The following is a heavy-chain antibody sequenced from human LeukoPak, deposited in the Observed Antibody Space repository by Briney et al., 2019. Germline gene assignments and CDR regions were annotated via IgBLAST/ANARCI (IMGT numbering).Heavy chain of an antibody. J-gene: IGHJ6*03. D-gene: IGHD5-12*01. CDR2: ISAYNGNT. Sequence: ASVKVSCKASGYTFTRNGITWVRQAPGQGLEWMGWISAYNGNTNYAQKLQGRVTMTTDTSTSTAYMELRSLRSDNTAVYYCARVGLSSGYDNYYYYYYMDVWGKGTTVTVSS. CDR3: ARVGLSSGYDNYYYYYYMDV. V-gene: IGHV1-18*01. CDR1: GYTFTRNG.